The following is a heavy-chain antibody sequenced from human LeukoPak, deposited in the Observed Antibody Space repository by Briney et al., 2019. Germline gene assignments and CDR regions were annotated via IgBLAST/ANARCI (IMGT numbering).Heavy chain of an antibody. CDR2: INPNSGDT. CDR1: GYTFTGYY. CDR3: ASQTSQLLHPDFDY. Sequence: ASVKVSCKASGYTFTGYYMHWVRQAPGQGPEWMGWINPNSGDTNYAQKFQGRVTMTRDTSISTAYMELSRLRSDDTAVYYCASQTSQLLHPDFDYWGQGTLVTVSS. V-gene: IGHV1-2*02. J-gene: IGHJ4*02. D-gene: IGHD2-2*01.